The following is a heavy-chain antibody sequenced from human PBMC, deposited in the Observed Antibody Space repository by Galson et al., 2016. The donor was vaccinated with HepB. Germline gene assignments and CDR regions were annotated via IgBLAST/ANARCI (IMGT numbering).Heavy chain of an antibody. CDR1: GFTFDDYA. CDR2: IRWNSGNI. V-gene: IGHV3-9*01. Sequence: SLRLSCAASGFTFDDYAMHWVRQAPGKGLEWVSGIRWNSGNIDYGDSWKGRFTISRDNAKNSLFLQMNSMRPEDTALYYCPKPIRFLGGFFDLWGQGTMVTVSS. CDR3: PKPIRFLGGFFDL. D-gene: IGHD3-3*01. J-gene: IGHJ3*01.